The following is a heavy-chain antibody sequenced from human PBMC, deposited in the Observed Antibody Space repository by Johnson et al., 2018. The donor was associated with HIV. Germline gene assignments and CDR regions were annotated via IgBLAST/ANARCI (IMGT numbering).Heavy chain of an antibody. Sequence: QVQLVESGGGVVQPGRSLRLSCAASGFTFSSYGMHWVRQAPGKGLEWVAVIWYDGSNKYYADSVKGRFTISRDNSKNTLYLQMNSLRAEGTAVYYCGKDDLGWELSHEDAFDIWGQGTMVIVSS. J-gene: IGHJ3*02. CDR3: GKDDLGWELSHEDAFDI. D-gene: IGHD1-26*01. CDR2: IWYDGSNK. V-gene: IGHV3-33*06. CDR1: GFTFSSYG.